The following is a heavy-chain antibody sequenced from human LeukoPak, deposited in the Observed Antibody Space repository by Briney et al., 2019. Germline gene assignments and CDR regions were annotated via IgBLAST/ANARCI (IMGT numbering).Heavy chain of an antibody. CDR3: ARDNYYFDY. J-gene: IGHJ4*02. V-gene: IGHV1-3*04. Sequence: GASVKVSCKASGYTFTSYLIHWVRQAPGQGLEWMGWINTGSGERKYLQRFQDRVTITRDTSASTAFMELSSLRPEDTALYYCARDNYYFDYWGQGTLVTVSS. CDR1: GYTFTSYL. CDR2: INTGSGER.